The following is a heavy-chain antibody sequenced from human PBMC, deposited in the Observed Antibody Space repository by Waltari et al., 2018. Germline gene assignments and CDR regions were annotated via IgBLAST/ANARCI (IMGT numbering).Heavy chain of an antibody. CDR1: GFTFSSYG. D-gene: IGHD2-8*02. CDR3: AKDLVVYAFGSGRPSGDGFDI. V-gene: IGHV3-30*18. J-gene: IGHJ3*02. CDR2: ISYDGSNK. Sequence: QVQLVESGGGVVQPGRSLRLSCAASGFTFSSYGMHWVRQAPGKGLEGVAVISYDGSNKYYADSVKGRFTISRDNSKNTLYLQMNSLRAEDTAVYYCAKDLVVYAFGSGRPSGDGFDIWGQGTMVTVSS.